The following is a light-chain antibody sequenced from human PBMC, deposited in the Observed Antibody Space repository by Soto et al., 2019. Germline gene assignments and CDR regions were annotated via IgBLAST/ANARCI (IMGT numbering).Light chain of an antibody. CDR3: QQRTNWLT. CDR2: DAT. V-gene: IGKV3-11*01. CDR1: QSVTWY. J-gene: IGKJ4*01. Sequence: EIVLTQSPATLSLSPGERATLSCRASQSVTWYLAWYQQKPGQAPRLPIYDATNRATGIPARFSGSGSGTDFTLTISSLEPEDFAVYYCQQRTNWLTFGGGTKVDIK.